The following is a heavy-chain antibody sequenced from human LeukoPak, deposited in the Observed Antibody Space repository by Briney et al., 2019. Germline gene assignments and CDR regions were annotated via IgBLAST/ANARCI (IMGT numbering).Heavy chain of an antibody. Sequence: PGGSLRLSCAASGFTFSSYAMNWVRQAPGKGLEWVSGTGSTGVSTFYADSVKGRLTVSRDNSKNTLSLQMNSLRAEHTAVYYCAKDPGVVPAHYFDYWGQGTLVTVSS. D-gene: IGHD2-2*01. CDR1: GFTFSSYA. CDR3: AKDPGVVPAHYFDY. CDR2: TGSTGVST. J-gene: IGHJ4*02. V-gene: IGHV3-23*01.